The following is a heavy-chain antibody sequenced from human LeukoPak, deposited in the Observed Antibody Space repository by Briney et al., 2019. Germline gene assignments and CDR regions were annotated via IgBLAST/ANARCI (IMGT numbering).Heavy chain of an antibody. D-gene: IGHD3-3*01. CDR1: GFTVSSNY. CDR2: IYSGGST. Sequence: PGGSLRLSCAASGFTVSSNYMSWVRQAPGKGLEWVSVIYSGGSTYYADSVKGRFTISRDNSKNTLYLQMNSLRAEDTAVYYCAKGSTIFGVVTDHDAFDIWGQGTMVTVSS. J-gene: IGHJ3*02. CDR3: AKGSTIFGVVTDHDAFDI. V-gene: IGHV3-53*01.